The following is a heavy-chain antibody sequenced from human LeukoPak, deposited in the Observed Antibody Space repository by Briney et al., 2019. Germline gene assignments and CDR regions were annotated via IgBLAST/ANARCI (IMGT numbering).Heavy chain of an antibody. D-gene: IGHD6-19*01. Sequence: GGSLRLSCAASGFTFSSNYMSWVRQAPGKGLEWVSVIYSGGSTYYADSVKGRFTISRDNSKNTLYLQMNSLRAEDTAVYYCARDRIAVAGNLRYYFDYWGQGTLVTVSS. V-gene: IGHV3-53*01. J-gene: IGHJ4*02. CDR3: ARDRIAVAGNLRYYFDY. CDR2: IYSGGST. CDR1: GFTFSSNY.